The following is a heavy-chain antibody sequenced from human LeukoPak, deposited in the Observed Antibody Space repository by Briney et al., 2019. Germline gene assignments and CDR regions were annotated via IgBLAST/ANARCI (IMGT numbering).Heavy chain of an antibody. J-gene: IGHJ4*02. CDR3: AKRSAESSGYFDY. Sequence: GESLRLSCAASGFTFTTYWLGWVRQPPGKGLEWVANIKQDGTEKYYVDSVKGRFTISRDNSKNTLYLQMNSLRAEDTGVYYCAKRSAESSGYFDYWGQGTLVTVSS. CDR2: IKQDGTEK. V-gene: IGHV3-7*03. D-gene: IGHD6-19*01. CDR1: GFTFTTYW.